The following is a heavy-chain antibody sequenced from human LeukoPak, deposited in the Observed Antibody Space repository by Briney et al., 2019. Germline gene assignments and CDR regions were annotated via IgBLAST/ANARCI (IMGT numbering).Heavy chain of an antibody. CDR2: IGTRSNPI. CDR1: GFSFRDFY. CDR3: AREARGSGRDFDY. Sequence: GALRLSCAASGFSFRDFYMSWIRQAPGMGLEWISYIGTRSNPIYYADSVKGRFTISRDDAKNSLYLQMNSLRDEDTAVYFCAREARGSGRDFDYWGQGILVTVSS. J-gene: IGHJ4*02. V-gene: IGHV3-11*01. D-gene: IGHD1-26*01.